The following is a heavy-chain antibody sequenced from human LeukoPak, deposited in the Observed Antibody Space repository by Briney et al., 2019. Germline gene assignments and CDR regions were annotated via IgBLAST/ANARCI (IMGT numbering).Heavy chain of an antibody. Sequence: ASVKVSCKASGYTFTSFDIHWVRQATGQGLEWMGWLNPNSANTGYAQKFQGRVTIIRDTSISTAYMELTSLISEDTAVYYCARRGGFYCSSTSCFDYWGQGTLVTVSS. J-gene: IGHJ4*02. D-gene: IGHD2-2*01. V-gene: IGHV1-8*03. CDR1: GYTFTSFD. CDR3: ARRGGFYCSSTSCFDY. CDR2: LNPNSANT.